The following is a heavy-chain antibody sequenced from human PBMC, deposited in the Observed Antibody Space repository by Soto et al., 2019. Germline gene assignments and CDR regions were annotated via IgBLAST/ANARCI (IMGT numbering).Heavy chain of an antibody. J-gene: IGHJ4*02. V-gene: IGHV4-39*01. CDR1: GGSITSSSYF. CDR3: ASLRVNSSLYYSDY. CDR2: IYYSGST. Sequence: PSETLSLTCTVSGGSITSSSYFWGWIRQPPGKELEWIGTIYYSGSTYYNPSLRGRVTISVDTSKNQFSLKLSSVTAADTALYYCASLRVNSSLYYSDYWGQGXRVTVYS. D-gene: IGHD6-13*01.